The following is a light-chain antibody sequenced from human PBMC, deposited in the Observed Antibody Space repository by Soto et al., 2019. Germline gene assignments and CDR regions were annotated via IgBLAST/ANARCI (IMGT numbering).Light chain of an antibody. Sequence: QSVLTQPASVSGCPGQSITISCTGNSSDVGGYNYVSWYQHHPGKAPKLMIFDVSNRPSGVSNRFSGSKSGNTASLTISGLHPDDYAENYCYSYTTTNNRLPVVGPVTTFTV. J-gene: IGLJ1*01. CDR1: SSDVGGYNY. V-gene: IGLV2-14*03. CDR2: DVS. CDR3: YSYTTTNNRLPV.